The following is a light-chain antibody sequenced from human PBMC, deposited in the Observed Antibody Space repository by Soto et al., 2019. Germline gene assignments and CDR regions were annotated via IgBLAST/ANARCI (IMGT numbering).Light chain of an antibody. J-gene: IGKJ5*01. CDR3: QQYNTWRSIT. V-gene: IGKV3-15*01. Sequence: EIVMTQSPATLSLSPGERATLSCWASQSISSKLAWYQHRPGQAPRLLIYDTSTRAAGIPARFSGSGSGTDFTRTISSLQSEDFAVYYCQQYNTWRSITFGQGTRLETK. CDR2: DTS. CDR1: QSISSK.